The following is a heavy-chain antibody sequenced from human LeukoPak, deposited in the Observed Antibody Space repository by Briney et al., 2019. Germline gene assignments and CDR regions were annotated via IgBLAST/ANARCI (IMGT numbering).Heavy chain of an antibody. CDR2: ICGSGGCT. D-gene: IGHD3-22*01. V-gene: IGHV3-23*01. J-gene: IGHJ4*02. CDR3: AKTHYFDTSAADY. Sequence: PGGSLRLSCAASGFTFSTYGMSWVRQAPGKGLEWVSAICGSGGCTYYADSVKGRFTISRDNSKNTLYLQMSSLRAEDTAVYYCAKTHYFDTSAADYWGQGTLVTVSS. CDR1: GFTFSTYG.